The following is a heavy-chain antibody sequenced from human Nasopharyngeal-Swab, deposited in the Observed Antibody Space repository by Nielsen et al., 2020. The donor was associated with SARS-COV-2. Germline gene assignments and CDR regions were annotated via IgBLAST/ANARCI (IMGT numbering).Heavy chain of an antibody. CDR1: GYTFTNYY. Sequence: ASVKVSCKASGYTFTNYYMHWVRQAPGQGLELLGWISGYNGNTQDARDFLRRVTLTTDTSTSTVYLELRSLTSDDTAVYYCARDLFGTPPVAALDLWGQGTLVTVSS. CDR2: ISGYNGNT. D-gene: IGHD2-15*01. V-gene: IGHV1-18*04. CDR3: ARDLFGTPPVAALDL. J-gene: IGHJ4*02.